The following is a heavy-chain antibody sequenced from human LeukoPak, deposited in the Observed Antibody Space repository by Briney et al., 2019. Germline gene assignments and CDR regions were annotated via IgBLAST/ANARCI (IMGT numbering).Heavy chain of an antibody. CDR3: ARDRALGTTHHYYYMDV. CDR1: GYTFTSYY. CDR2: INPTGGST. Sequence: GASVKVSCKASGYTFTSYYIHWVRQALGQGLEWMGIINPTGGSTSLAQKFQDRVIMTRDASTSTVYMEVSSLRSDDTAVYYCARDRALGTTHHYYYMDVWGKGTTVTVSS. D-gene: IGHD1-7*01. J-gene: IGHJ6*03. V-gene: IGHV1-46*01.